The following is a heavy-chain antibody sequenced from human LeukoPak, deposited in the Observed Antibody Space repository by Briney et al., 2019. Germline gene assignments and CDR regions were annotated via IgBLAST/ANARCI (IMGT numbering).Heavy chain of an antibody. J-gene: IGHJ4*02. Sequence: GESLKISCKGSGYSFTSYWITWVRQMPGKGLEWMGRIDPSDSYTNYSPSFQGHVTISADESISTAYLQWSSLKASDTAMYYCARQDGRALYYFDYWGQGALVTVSS. V-gene: IGHV5-10-1*01. CDR1: GYSFTSYW. D-gene: IGHD5-24*01. CDR2: IDPSDSYT. CDR3: ARQDGRALYYFDY.